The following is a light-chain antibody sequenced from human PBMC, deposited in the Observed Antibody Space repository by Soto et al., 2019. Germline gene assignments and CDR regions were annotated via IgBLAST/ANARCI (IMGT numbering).Light chain of an antibody. V-gene: IGKV3-20*01. CDR3: QQYGSSPRT. Sequence: EAGLTQSPGTLSLSLGERATLSCRASQSVSNSYLAWYQQKPGQAPRLLIYGASSRATGIPDRFSGSGSGTDFTLTISRLEPEDLAVYYCQQYGSSPRTFGQGTKLEI. CDR1: QSVSNSY. J-gene: IGKJ2*01. CDR2: GAS.